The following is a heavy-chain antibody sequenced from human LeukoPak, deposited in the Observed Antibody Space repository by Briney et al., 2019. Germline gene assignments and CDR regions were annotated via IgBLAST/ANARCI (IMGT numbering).Heavy chain of an antibody. J-gene: IGHJ4*02. CDR1: GFTFGDYA. D-gene: IGHD3-22*01. CDR3: TRATLNYYDSGGYY. Sequence: GGSLRLSCTPSGFTFGDYAMNWFRQAPGKGLEWVGFIRSKAYGGTTEYAASVKGRFTISRDDSKSIGYLQMNSLKTEDTAVYYCTRATLNYYDSGGYYWGQGTLVTVSS. CDR2: IRSKAYGGTT. V-gene: IGHV3-49*03.